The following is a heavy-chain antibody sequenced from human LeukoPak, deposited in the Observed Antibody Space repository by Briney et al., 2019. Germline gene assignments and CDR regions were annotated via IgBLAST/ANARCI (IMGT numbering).Heavy chain of an antibody. CDR3: ARDGKQQLGFDY. J-gene: IGHJ4*02. V-gene: IGHV1-18*01. CDR1: GYTFTSYG. Sequence: ASVKVSCKASGYTFTSYGISWVRQAPGQGLEWMGWISAYNGKTNHAQNFQGRVTMTTDTSTSTDYMELRSLRSDDTAVYYCARDGKQQLGFDYWGQGTLVTVSS. CDR2: ISAYNGKT. D-gene: IGHD6-13*01.